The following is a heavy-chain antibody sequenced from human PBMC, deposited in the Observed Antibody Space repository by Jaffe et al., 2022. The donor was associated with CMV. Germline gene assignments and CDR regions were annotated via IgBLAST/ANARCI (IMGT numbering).Heavy chain of an antibody. CDR1: GFTFNNHW. D-gene: IGHD3-16*01. J-gene: IGHJ6*03. Sequence: EVQLVESGGGLVQPGGSLRLSCAASGFTFNNHWLSWVRQAPGKGLEWVGNIKQDGSEKDYVDSVKGRFTISRDNARNSLYLQMDSLRADDTAVYYCARETYWGSYYYLDVWGKGTTVTVSS. CDR2: IKQDGSEK. V-gene: IGHV3-7*03. CDR3: ARETYWGSYYYLDV.